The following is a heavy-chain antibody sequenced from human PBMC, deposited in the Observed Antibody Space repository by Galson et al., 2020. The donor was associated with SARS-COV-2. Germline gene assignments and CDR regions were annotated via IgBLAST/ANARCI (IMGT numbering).Heavy chain of an antibody. Sequence: GGSLRLSCAASGFTFSSFGMHWVRQAPGKGLEWMAVVSYDGNNKLYADSAKGRFTISRDNSKNTLFLQMNSLRPEDAAVYYCAKDSHYYYSYMDVWGKGTTVTVSS. CDR3: AKDSHYYYSYMDV. CDR2: VSYDGNNK. CDR1: GFTFSSFG. V-gene: IGHV3-30*18. J-gene: IGHJ6*03.